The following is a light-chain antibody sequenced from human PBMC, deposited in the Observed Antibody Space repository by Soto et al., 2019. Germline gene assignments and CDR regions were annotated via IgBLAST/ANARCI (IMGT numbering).Light chain of an antibody. Sequence: QSALIQPRSVSASPGQSVTLSCTGSRSDVGVYNYVSWYQQHPGKAPKLMIYDVSKRPSGVPGRFSGSKSGNTASLTISGLQAEDEADYYCCSYGGGYTPLVFGGGTKLTVL. V-gene: IGLV2-11*01. CDR2: DVS. J-gene: IGLJ2*01. CDR1: RSDVGVYNY. CDR3: CSYGGGYTPLV.